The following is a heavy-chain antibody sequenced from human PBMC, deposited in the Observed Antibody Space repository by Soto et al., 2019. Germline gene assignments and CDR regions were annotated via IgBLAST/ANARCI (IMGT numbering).Heavy chain of an antibody. CDR2: ISGSGGST. Sequence: EVQLLESGGGLVQPGGSLRLSCAASGFTFSTYAMSWVRQAPGKGLEWVSAISGSGGSTYYADSVKGRFTISRDNSKNTLYLQMNSLRAEVTAVYYCAKGGVYYYYMDVWGKGTTVTVSS. D-gene: IGHD3-10*01. CDR1: GFTFSTYA. J-gene: IGHJ6*03. V-gene: IGHV3-23*01. CDR3: AKGGVYYYYMDV.